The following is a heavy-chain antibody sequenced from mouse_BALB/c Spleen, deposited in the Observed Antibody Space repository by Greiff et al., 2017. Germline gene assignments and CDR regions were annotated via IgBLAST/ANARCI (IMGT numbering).Heavy chain of an antibody. CDR2: INPSTGYT. CDR3: ASEEFDY. V-gene: IGHV1-7*01. J-gene: IGHJ2*01. Sequence: QVQLQQSGAELAKPGASVKMSCKASGYTFTSYWMHWVKQRPGQGLEWIGYINPSTGYTEYNQKFKDKATLTADKSSSTAYMQLSSLTSEDSAVYYCASEEFDYWGQGTTLTVSS. CDR1: GYTFTSYW.